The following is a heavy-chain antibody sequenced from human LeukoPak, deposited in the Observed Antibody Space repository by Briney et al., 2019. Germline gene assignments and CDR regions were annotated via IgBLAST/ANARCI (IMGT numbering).Heavy chain of an antibody. CDR3: AKGARIVWPTPIDF. D-gene: IGHD2-21*01. CDR2: IWNEGNEK. CDR1: GFTVRNYG. J-gene: IGHJ4*02. V-gene: IGHV3-33*02. Sequence: PGGSLRLSCEASGFTVRNYGIRWVRQAPGKGLEWVAVIWNEGNEKHYADSVKGRFTISKDDSTNTAFLQMDGLRGDDTAMYYCAKGARIVWPTPIDFWGQGTLVSVSS.